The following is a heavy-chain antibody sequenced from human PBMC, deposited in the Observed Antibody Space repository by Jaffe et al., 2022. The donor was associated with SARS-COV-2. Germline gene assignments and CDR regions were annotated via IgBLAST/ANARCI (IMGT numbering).Heavy chain of an antibody. CDR2: IYYSGST. J-gene: IGHJ6*02. CDR3: ATHGDYDPENNYYYYYGMDV. CDR1: GGSISSYY. V-gene: IGHV4-59*01. D-gene: IGHD4-17*01. Sequence: QVQLQESGPGLVKPSETLSLTCTVSGGSISSYYWSWIRQPPGKGLEWIGYIYYSGSTNYNPSLKSRVTISVDTSKNQFSLKLYSVTAADTAVYYCATHGDYDPENNYYYYYGMDVWGQGTTVTVSS.